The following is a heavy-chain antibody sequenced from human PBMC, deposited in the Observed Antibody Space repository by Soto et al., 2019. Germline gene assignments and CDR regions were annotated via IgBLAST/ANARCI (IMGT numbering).Heavy chain of an antibody. CDR1: GFTFSNFW. Sequence: GGSLRLSCAASGFTFSNFWMTWVRQVPGKGLEWVANIKEDGSETYYVDSVKGRFTVSRDNAKNSLYLQMNSLRVEDTAVYFCARDYIWGQGTLVTVSS. V-gene: IGHV3-7*04. CDR3: ARDYI. J-gene: IGHJ4*02. D-gene: IGHD3-10*01. CDR2: IKEDGSET.